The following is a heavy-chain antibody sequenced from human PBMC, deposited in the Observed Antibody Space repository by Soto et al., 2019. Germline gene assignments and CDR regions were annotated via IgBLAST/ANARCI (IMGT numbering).Heavy chain of an antibody. J-gene: IGHJ6*02. D-gene: IGHD5-18*01. CDR2: IDPSDSYS. V-gene: IGHV5-10-1*01. Sequence: GESLKISCEASGYRITSDWITWVRQMPGKGLEWMGDIDPSDSYSKYSPSFQGHVTMSVDTSINTAFLQWSRLKASDTAMYYCARHEADGYSYGYYYYYGMDVWGQGTTVTVSS. CDR1: GYRITSDW. CDR3: ARHEADGYSYGYYYYYGMDV.